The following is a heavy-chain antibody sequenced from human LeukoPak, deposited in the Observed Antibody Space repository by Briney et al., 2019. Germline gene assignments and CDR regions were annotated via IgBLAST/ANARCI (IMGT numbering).Heavy chain of an antibody. D-gene: IGHD4-17*01. CDR2: MNPNSGNT. CDR3: ARGHYGDYPRRLFLYYYYYYMDV. Sequence: ASVKVSCKASGYTFTSYDINWVRQATGQGLEWMGWMNPNSGNTGYAQKFQGRVTMTRNTSISTAYMELSSLRSEDTAVYYCARGHYGDYPRRLFLYYYYYYMDVWGKGTTVTISS. CDR1: GYTFTSYD. V-gene: IGHV1-8*01. J-gene: IGHJ6*03.